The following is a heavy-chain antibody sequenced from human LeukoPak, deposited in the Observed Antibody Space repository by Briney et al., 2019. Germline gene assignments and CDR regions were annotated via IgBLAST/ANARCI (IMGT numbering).Heavy chain of an antibody. J-gene: IGHJ3*02. CDR1: GFTFSSYS. Sequence: GGSLRLSCAASGFTFSSYSMNWVRQAPGKGLEWVSSISSSSSYIYYADSVKGRFTISRDNAKNSLYLQMNSLRAEDTAAYYCARDSSGYSYGLTFDAFDIWGQGTMVTVSS. V-gene: IGHV3-21*01. D-gene: IGHD5-18*01. CDR3: ARDSSGYSYGLTFDAFDI. CDR2: ISSSSSYI.